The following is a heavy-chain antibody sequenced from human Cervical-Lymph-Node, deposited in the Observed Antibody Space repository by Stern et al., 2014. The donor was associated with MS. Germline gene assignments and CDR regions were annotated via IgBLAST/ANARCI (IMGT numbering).Heavy chain of an antibody. CDR3: ARDPHRRDGYNFDY. CDR2: ISSTGTTM. D-gene: IGHD5-24*01. Sequence: VQLVESGGGLVKPGGSLRLSCETSGFTFSDYYIISSTGTTMYYAESVKCRFTISRDNAKNSLYLHMNSLRAEDTAVYYCARDPHRRDGYNFDYWGQGALVTVSS. J-gene: IGHJ4*02. CDR1: GFTFSDYY. V-gene: IGHV3-11*01.